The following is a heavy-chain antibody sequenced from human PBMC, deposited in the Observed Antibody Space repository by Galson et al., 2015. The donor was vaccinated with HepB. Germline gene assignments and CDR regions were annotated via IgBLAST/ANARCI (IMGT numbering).Heavy chain of an antibody. CDR3: ARSVPPGGSSTDSVLNH. J-gene: IGHJ4*02. Sequence: SVKVSCKASGYTFTNYYMHWVRQAPGQGLEWMGIINPSSGNTNYAQKFQGRVAMTRDTSTSTVYMELSSLRSEDTAVYYCARSVPPGGSSTDSVLNHGGQGPLVTVSS. CDR2: INPSSGNT. D-gene: IGHD1-14*01. CDR1: GYTFTNYY. V-gene: IGHV1-46*01.